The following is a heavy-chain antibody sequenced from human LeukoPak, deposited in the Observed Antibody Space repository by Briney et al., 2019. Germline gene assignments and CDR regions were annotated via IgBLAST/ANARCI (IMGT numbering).Heavy chain of an antibody. CDR1: GLTFNTYW. D-gene: IGHD5-12*01. CDR2: INRDGSEK. V-gene: IGHV3-7*05. J-gene: IGHJ4*02. CDR3: GRGPGYRSDY. Sequence: GGSLRPSCATSGLTFNTYWMTWVRQAPGKGLGWVANINRDGSEKNYVASVRGRFTISRDNTKNSLYLQMNSLTVEDTAVYYCGRGPGYRSDYWGQGTLVTVSS.